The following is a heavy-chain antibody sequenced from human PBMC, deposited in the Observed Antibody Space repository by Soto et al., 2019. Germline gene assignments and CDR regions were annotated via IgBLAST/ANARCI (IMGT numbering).Heavy chain of an antibody. CDR2: INAGNGHT. Sequence: QVQLVQSGAELKKPGASVKVSCKASGYTFTSYALHWVRQAPGQRLEWMGWINAGNGHTKYSREFRDRLTITMATSASTAYMELRSLKSADTAVFYCARDFAGGLNDAFDLWGQGTMVTVSS. CDR3: ARDFAGGLNDAFDL. J-gene: IGHJ3*01. CDR1: GYTFTSYA. D-gene: IGHD5-12*01. V-gene: IGHV1-3*01.